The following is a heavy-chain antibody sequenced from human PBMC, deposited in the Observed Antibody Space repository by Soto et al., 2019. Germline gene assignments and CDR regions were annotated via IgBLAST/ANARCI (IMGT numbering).Heavy chain of an antibody. CDR2: IGTDGDK. Sequence: GGSLRLSCAASGFTFSSYDMHWVRQAPGKGLEWVSAIGTDGDKYYPGAGKCRFTISRENAKNSLYLQMNSLGAGDTAVYCSARTCPKNGDYGDAFDIWGQGTMVTVSS. CDR1: GFTFSSYD. J-gene: IGHJ3*02. V-gene: IGHV3-13*01. CDR3: ARTCPKNGDYGDAFDI. D-gene: IGHD4-17*01.